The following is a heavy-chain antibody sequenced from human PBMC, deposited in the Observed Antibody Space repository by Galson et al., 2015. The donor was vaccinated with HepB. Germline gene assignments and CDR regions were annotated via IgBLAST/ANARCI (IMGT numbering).Heavy chain of an antibody. CDR3: ARPSGTYCDGDCYPRRDGFDH. CDR2: VYRRGTT. CDR1: GFNVSFNY. Sequence: LRLSCAASGFNVSFNYMAWVRQAPGKGLEWVSTVYRRGTTHYADSVMGRFTPSRDNSKSTLFLQMNSLRVEDTAVYYCARPSGTYCDGDCYPRRDGFDHWGQGTMVTVSS. V-gene: IGHV3-53*01. D-gene: IGHD2-21*02. J-gene: IGHJ3*01.